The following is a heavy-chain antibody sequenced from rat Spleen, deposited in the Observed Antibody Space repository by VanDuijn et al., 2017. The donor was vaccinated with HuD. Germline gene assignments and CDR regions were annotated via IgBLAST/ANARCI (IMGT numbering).Heavy chain of an antibody. CDR2: ISTGGGNT. Sequence: EVQLVESDGGFVQPGRSLKLSCVVSGFASSDYDMAWVRQAPTKGLEWLASISTGGGNTYYRDSVKGRFTISRDNAKNTQYLQMDSLRSEDTATYYCTRGYVMDAWGQGASVTVSS. CDR1: GFASSDYD. V-gene: IGHV5S13*01. J-gene: IGHJ4*01. CDR3: TRGYVMDA.